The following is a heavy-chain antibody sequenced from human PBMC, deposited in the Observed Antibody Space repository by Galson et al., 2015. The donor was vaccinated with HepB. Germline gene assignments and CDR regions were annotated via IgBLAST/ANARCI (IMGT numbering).Heavy chain of an antibody. CDR1: GFTFSSYS. D-gene: IGHD2-2*01. V-gene: IGHV3-21*04. CDR2: ISSSSSYI. Sequence: SLRLSCAASGFTFSSYSMNWVRQAPGKGLEWVSSISSSSSYIYYADSVKGRFTISRDNAKNSLYLQMNSLRAEDTALYYCAKDTTEDIVVVPAAMENDAFDIWGQGTMVTVPS. J-gene: IGHJ3*02. CDR3: AKDTTEDIVVVPAAMENDAFDI.